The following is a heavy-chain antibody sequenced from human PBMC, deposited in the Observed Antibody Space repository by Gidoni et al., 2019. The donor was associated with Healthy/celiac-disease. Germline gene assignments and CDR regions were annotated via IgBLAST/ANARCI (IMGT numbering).Heavy chain of an antibody. J-gene: IGHJ3*02. D-gene: IGHD3-10*01. CDR3: ARPMNLWFGEMGGAFDI. CDR2: IKQDGSEK. Sequence: VQLVESGGGLVQPGGSLRLSCAASGFTFGNYWMTWVRQAPGKGLEWVAKIKQDGSEKDHVDSVKGRFTISRDNAKNSLYLQMNRLRAEDTAVYYCARPMNLWFGEMGGAFDIWGQGTIVTVSS. CDR1: GFTFGNYW. V-gene: IGHV3-7*03.